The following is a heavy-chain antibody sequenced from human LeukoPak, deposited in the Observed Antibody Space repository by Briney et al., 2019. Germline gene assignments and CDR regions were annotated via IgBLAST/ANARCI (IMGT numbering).Heavy chain of an antibody. J-gene: IGHJ6*02. CDR2: IKSKTDGGTT. V-gene: IGHV3-15*01. CDR3: TTPDCSSTSCYYYYYYGMDV. CDR1: GFTFSSYA. D-gene: IGHD2-2*01. Sequence: GGSLRLSCAASGFTFSSYAMSWVRQAPGKGLEWVGRIKSKTDGGTTDYAAPVKGRFTISRDDSKNTLYLQMNSLKTEDTAVYYCTTPDCSSTSCYYYYYYGMDVWGQGTTVTVSS.